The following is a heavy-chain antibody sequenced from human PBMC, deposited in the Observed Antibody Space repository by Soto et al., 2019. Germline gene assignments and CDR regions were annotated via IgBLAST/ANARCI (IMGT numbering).Heavy chain of an antibody. V-gene: IGHV1-69*01. CDR1: GGTSNNNA. Sequence: QVQLVQSGAEVKKPGSSVKVSCKASGGTSNNNANSWVRQAPGQGLEWMGGIVPVFGTANYAQKFRGRVRITADDSTRTLNMELSSLRSDDTDVYYCATLQGSVTYYDDDYWCQGTLVTVSS. CDR3: ATLQGSVTYYDDDY. D-gene: IGHD3-10*01. J-gene: IGHJ4*02. CDR2: IVPVFGTA.